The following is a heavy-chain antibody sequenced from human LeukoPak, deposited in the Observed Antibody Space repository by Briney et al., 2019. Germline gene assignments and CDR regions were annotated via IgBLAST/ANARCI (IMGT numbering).Heavy chain of an antibody. J-gene: IGHJ4*02. CDR2: INSDGSST. V-gene: IGHV3-74*01. CDR3: ARAFYFDY. Sequence: GGSLRLSCAASGLTFSSYWMHGVRQAPGKGLVWVSRINSDGSSTSYGDSVKGRFTISRDNARNTVYLQMNSLRAEDTAVYYCARAFYFDYWGQGTLVTVSS. CDR1: GLTFSSYW.